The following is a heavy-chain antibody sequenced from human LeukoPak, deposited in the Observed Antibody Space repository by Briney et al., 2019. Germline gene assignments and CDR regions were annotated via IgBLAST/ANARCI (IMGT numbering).Heavy chain of an antibody. D-gene: IGHD2-15*01. CDR3: ASRYCSGGSCLFDY. CDR1: GGSISTSNYY. V-gene: IGHV4-39*07. CDR2: IFYSGST. Sequence: SETLSLTCTVSGGSISTSNYYWGWIRQPPGKALEWIGNIFYSGSTYYSPSLKSRVTISLDTSRNQFSLKLSSVTAADTAVYYCASRYCSGGSCLFDYWGQGTLVTVSS. J-gene: IGHJ4*02.